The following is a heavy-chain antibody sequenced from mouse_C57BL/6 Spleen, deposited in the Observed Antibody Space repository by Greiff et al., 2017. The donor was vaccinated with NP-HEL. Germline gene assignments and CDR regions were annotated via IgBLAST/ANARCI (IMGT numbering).Heavy chain of an antibody. D-gene: IGHD2-3*01. J-gene: IGHJ3*01. CDR1: GFNIKDYY. CDR3: ARDGYYVSFAY. V-gene: IGHV14-2*01. Sequence: VQLKQSGAELVKPGASVKLSCTASGFNIKDYYMHWVKQRPEQGLEWIGRIDPEDGETKYAPKFQGKATLTADTSSNTAYMQLSSLTSEDTAVYYCARDGYYVSFAYWGQGTLVTVSA. CDR2: IDPEDGET.